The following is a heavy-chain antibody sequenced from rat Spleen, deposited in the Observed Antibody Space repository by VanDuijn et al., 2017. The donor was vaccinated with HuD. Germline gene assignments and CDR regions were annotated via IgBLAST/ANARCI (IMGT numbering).Heavy chain of an antibody. D-gene: IGHD1-2*01. CDR2: ITNASGRT. J-gene: IGHJ2*01. CDR1: GFTFNNYW. V-gene: IGHV5-31*01. Sequence: EVQLVESGGGLVQPGRSLKLSCAASGFTFNNYWMTWIRQAPGKGLEWVASITNASGRTYYPDSVKGRFTISRDNAKSTLYLQMNSLRSEDTATYYCTRVGYYSSYPDYWGQGVMVTVSS. CDR3: TRVGYYSSYPDY.